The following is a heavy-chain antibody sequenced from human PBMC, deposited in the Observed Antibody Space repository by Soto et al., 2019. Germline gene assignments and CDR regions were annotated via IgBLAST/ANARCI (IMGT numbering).Heavy chain of an antibody. D-gene: IGHD3-3*01. CDR1: GFTFSSYA. V-gene: IGHV3-66*01. CDR2: IYSGGST. J-gene: IGHJ4*02. Sequence: PGGSLRLSCAASGFTFSSYAMSWVRQAPGKGLEWVSVIYSGGSTYYADSVKGRFTISRDNSKNTLYLQMNSLRAEDTAVYYCARVRFLEWLLLDYWGQGTLVTVSS. CDR3: ARVRFLEWLLLDY.